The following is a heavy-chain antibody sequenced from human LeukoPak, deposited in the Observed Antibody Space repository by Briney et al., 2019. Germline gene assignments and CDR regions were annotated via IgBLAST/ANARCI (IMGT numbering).Heavy chain of an antibody. Sequence: PGGSLRLSCAASGFTFSSYAMSWVRQAPGKGLKWVSAISGSGGSTYYADSVKGRFTISRDNSKNTLYLQMNSLRAEDTAVYYCAKDRPIVVVVAAFGYWGQGTLVTVSS. CDR3: AKDRPIVVVVAAFGY. D-gene: IGHD2-15*01. V-gene: IGHV3-23*01. J-gene: IGHJ4*02. CDR1: GFTFSSYA. CDR2: ISGSGGST.